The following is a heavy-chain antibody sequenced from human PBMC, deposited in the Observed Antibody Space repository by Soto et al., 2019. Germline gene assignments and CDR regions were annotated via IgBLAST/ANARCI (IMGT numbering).Heavy chain of an antibody. CDR2: ISGSGGST. CDR3: AVPGSSWYMGFDY. CDR1: GFTFSSYA. J-gene: IGHJ4*02. D-gene: IGHD6-13*01. Sequence: GGSLRLSCAASGFTFSSYAMSWVRQAPGKGLEWVSAISGSGGSTYYADSVKGRFTISRDNSKNTLYLQMNSLRAEDTAVYYCAVPGSSWYMGFDYWGQGTLVTVSS. V-gene: IGHV3-23*01.